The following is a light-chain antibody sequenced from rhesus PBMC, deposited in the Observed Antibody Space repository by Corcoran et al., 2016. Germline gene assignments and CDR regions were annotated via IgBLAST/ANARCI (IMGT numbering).Light chain of an antibody. J-gene: IGKJ4*01. Sequence: DIVMTQSPDSLAVSLGERVTINCKSSQSLLYSSNNKNYLAWYQQKPGQAPKLLIYWASTRESGVPNLFRVSGSGTDFTLTISGLQAEDVAVYYCQQYYSTPLTFGGGTKVEIK. V-gene: IGKV4-1*01. CDR2: WAS. CDR1: QSLLYSSNNKNY. CDR3: QQYYSTPLT.